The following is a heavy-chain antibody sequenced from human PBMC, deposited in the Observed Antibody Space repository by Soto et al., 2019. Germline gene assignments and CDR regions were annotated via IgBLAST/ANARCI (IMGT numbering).Heavy chain of an antibody. J-gene: IGHJ3*02. CDR3: ARQQLRLLRGAFDI. CDR1: GGSISSSSYY. V-gene: IGHV4-39*01. CDR2: IYYSGST. Sequence: SETLSLTCTVSGGSISSSSYYWGWIRQPPGKGLEWIGSIYYSGSTYYNPSLKSRVTISVDTSKNQFSLKLISVTAADTAVYYCARQQLRLLRGAFDIWGQGTMVTVSS. D-gene: IGHD6-25*01.